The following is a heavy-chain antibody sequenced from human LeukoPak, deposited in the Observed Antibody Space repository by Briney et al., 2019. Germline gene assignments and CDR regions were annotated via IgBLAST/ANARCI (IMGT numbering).Heavy chain of an antibody. J-gene: IGHJ4*02. CDR1: GFTSADYA. D-gene: IGHD3-22*01. CDR3: AKDYYYDSSGDPGGFDY. CDR2: IYWNSGRT. V-gene: IGHV3-9*02. Sequence: GGSLRLSCAASGFTSADYAMHWGRQTPGQGLEWVSGIYWNSGRTGYADSVKGRFTISRDNSKNTLYLQMNSLRAEDTAVYYCAKDYYYDSSGDPGGFDYWGQGTLVTVSS.